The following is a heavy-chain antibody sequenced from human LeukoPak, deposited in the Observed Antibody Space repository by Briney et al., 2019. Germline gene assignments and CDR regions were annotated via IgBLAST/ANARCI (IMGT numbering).Heavy chain of an antibody. V-gene: IGHV3-74*01. J-gene: IGHJ4*01. Sequence: PGGSLRLSCVASGFTFSNYWMHWVRQDPLKGLVWVSRINTDGSTTTYRDSVKGRFTTSRDNAKNTLYLQMNSLRVEDTAVYYCVTNPIVVVTSVNYWGQGTLVTVSS. CDR3: VTNPIVVVTSVNY. D-gene: IGHD2-21*02. CDR2: INTDGSTT. CDR1: GFTFSNYW.